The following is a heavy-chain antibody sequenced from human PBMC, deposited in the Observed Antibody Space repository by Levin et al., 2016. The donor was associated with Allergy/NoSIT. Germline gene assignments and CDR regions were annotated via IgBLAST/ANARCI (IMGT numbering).Heavy chain of an antibody. CDR2: IYYSGST. CDR3: ARAWFAGSAFDI. V-gene: IGHV4-31*02. D-gene: IGHD3-10*01. Sequence: WIRQPPGKGLEWIGYIYYSGSTYYNPSLKSRVTISVDTSKNQFSLKLSSVTAADTAVYYCARAWFAGSAFDIWGQGTMVTVSS. J-gene: IGHJ3*02.